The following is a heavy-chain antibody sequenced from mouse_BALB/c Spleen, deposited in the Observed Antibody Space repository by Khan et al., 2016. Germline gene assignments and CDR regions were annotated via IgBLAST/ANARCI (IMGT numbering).Heavy chain of an antibody. CDR2: IWGDGST. CDR1: GFSLNGFG. CDR3: ASYYDYDGEFGD. D-gene: IGHD2-4*01. V-gene: IGHV2-6-7*01. Sequence: QVQLKESGPGLVAPSQSLSITCTVSGFSLNGFGVNWVRQPPGKGLEWLGMIWGDGSTDYNSALKSRLSISKDNSKSQVCLKRNSQQTYDTASYYCASYYDYDGEFGDWGQGTLVTVSA. J-gene: IGHJ3*01.